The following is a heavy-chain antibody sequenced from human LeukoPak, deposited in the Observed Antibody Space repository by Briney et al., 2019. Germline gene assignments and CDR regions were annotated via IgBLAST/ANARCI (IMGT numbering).Heavy chain of an antibody. V-gene: IGHV1-46*01. D-gene: IGHD3-22*01. Sequence: ASVKVSCKASGYTFTSYYTHWVRQAPGQGLAWMGIINPSGGSTSYAQKFQGRVTMTRDMSTSTVYMELSSLRSEDTAVYYCARDYYDSSGYYKYYFDYWGQGTLVTVSS. CDR2: INPSGGST. CDR3: ARDYYDSSGYYKYYFDY. CDR1: GYTFTSYY. J-gene: IGHJ4*02.